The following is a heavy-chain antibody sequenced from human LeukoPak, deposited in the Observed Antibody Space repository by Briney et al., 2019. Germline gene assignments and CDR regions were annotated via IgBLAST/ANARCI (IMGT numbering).Heavy chain of an antibody. CDR3: ARGKSSSWYGDYYYGMDV. D-gene: IGHD6-13*01. Sequence: ASVKVSCKASGYTFTGYYMHWVRQSPGQELEWMGWINPNSGGTNYAQKFQGRVTMTRDTSISTAYMELSRLRSDDTAVYYCARGKSSSWYGDYYYGMDVWGQGTTVTVSS. CDR1: GYTFTGYY. J-gene: IGHJ6*02. CDR2: INPNSGGT. V-gene: IGHV1-2*02.